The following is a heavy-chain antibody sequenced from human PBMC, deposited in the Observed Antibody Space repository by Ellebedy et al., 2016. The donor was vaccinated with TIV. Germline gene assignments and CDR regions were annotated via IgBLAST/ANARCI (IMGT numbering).Heavy chain of an antibody. CDR3: TATRYWLAYDS. J-gene: IGHJ4*02. Sequence: MPSETLSLTCTVSGVSVSSGSFFWGWLRQPPGKGLEWIGSVHNRGTIDYNPALRSRVTISVDTSENQLSLRLSSVTAADTAVYYCTATRYWLAYDSWGQGTLITVSS. CDR1: GVSVSSGSFF. CDR2: VHNRGTI. D-gene: IGHD3-9*01. V-gene: IGHV4-61*01.